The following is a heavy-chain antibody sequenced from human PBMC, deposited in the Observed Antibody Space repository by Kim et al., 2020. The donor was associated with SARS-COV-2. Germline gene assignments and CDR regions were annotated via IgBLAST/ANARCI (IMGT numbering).Heavy chain of an antibody. Sequence: SGSTYYNPSLKSRVTISVDTSKNQFSLKLSSVTAADTAVYYCASLGIADYWGQGTLVTVSS. CDR3: ASLGIADY. D-gene: IGHD6-13*01. V-gene: IGHV4-39*01. CDR2: SGST. J-gene: IGHJ4*02.